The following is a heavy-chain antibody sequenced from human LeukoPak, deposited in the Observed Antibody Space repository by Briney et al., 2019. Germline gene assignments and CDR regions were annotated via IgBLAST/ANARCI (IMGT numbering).Heavy chain of an antibody. D-gene: IGHD3-10*01. Sequence: SGGSLRPSCAASGFSFSGYSFNWVRQAPGKGLEWVSSISSTSSYKEYADSVVGRFTISRDNAENSLFLQMHDLRVEDTAVYYCARDPSARVRGMTSDPFDIWGQGTMVTVSA. J-gene: IGHJ3*02. V-gene: IGHV3-21*01. CDR3: ARDPSARVRGMTSDPFDI. CDR1: GFSFSGYS. CDR2: ISSTSSYK.